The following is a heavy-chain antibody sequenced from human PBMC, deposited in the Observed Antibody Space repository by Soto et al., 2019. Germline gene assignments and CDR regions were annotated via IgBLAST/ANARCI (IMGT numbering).Heavy chain of an antibody. CDR3: ARVIESFCSGGSCFKNWFDP. J-gene: IGHJ5*02. D-gene: IGHD2-15*01. CDR1: GGTFSSYA. CDR2: IIPIFGTA. V-gene: IGHV1-69*13. Sequence: GASVKVSCKASGGTFSSYAISWVRQAPGQGLEWMGGIIPIFGTANYAQKFQGRVTITADESTGTAYMELSSLRSEDTAVYYCARVIESFCSGGSCFKNWFDPWGQGTLVTVSS.